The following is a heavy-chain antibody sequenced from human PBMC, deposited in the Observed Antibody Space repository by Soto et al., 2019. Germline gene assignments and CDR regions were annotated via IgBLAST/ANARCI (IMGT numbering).Heavy chain of an antibody. Sequence: QVHLVQSGAEVKKPGSSFNVSCKVSGGTFNTFAVSWVRQAPGQGFEWLGGIIPILGPAFYAQKFLGRVTIPADKSTSTAYLELTSLTSEATAVYYCARAAKRYFDYWGQGTLVTVSS. V-gene: IGHV1-69*06. CDR3: ARAAKRYFDY. CDR2: IIPILGPA. J-gene: IGHJ4*02. CDR1: GGTFNTFA.